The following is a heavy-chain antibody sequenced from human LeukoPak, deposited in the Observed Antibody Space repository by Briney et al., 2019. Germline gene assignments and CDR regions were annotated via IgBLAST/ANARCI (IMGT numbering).Heavy chain of an antibody. V-gene: IGHV3-23*01. Sequence: PGGSLRLSCAASGFTFSSYSMNWVRQAPGKGLEWVSVISGSGDYTYYADSVKGQFTISRDNSKNTLYLQMNSLRAEDTAVYYCAKGRGYSGYDLDYWGQGTLVTVSS. CDR1: GFTFSSYS. J-gene: IGHJ4*02. D-gene: IGHD5-12*01. CDR3: AKGRGYSGYDLDY. CDR2: ISGSGDYT.